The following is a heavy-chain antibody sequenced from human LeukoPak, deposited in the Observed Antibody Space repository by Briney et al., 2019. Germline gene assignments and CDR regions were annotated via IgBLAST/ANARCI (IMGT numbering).Heavy chain of an antibody. CDR2: INPNSGGT. Sequence: ASVKVSCKASGYTFTGYYMHWVRQAPGQGLEWMGRINPNSGGTNYAQKFQGRVTMTRDTSISTAYMELSRLRSDDTAVYYCARDLLHTYYDFWSGYPYYYYGMDVWGQGTTVTVSS. D-gene: IGHD3-3*01. CDR3: ARDLLHTYYDFWSGYPYYYYGMDV. J-gene: IGHJ6*02. CDR1: GYTFTGYY. V-gene: IGHV1-2*06.